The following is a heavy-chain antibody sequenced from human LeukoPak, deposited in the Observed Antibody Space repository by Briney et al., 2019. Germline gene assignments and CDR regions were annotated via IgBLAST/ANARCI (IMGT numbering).Heavy chain of an antibody. Sequence: GGSLRLSCAASGFTLSTYAMHWVRQAPGEGLEWVAVISYDGSDTYYADSVKGRFTISRDSSKNTLYLQMTSLRAEDTAVYYCARADFYGSGSHPPGGFDYWGRGTLVTVSS. CDR3: ARADFYGSGSHPPGGFDY. V-gene: IGHV3-30*04. CDR1: GFTLSTYA. CDR2: ISYDGSDT. J-gene: IGHJ4*02. D-gene: IGHD3-10*01.